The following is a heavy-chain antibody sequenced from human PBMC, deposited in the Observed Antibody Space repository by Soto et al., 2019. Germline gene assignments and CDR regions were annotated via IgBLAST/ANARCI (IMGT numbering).Heavy chain of an antibody. CDR2: ISNSGGTI. CDR3: ARYCSGGTCHDGNMDV. J-gene: IGHJ6*02. CDR1: GITFSNYE. D-gene: IGHD2-15*01. Sequence: EVQLVESGGGLVQPGGSLRLSCAASGITFSNYEMNWVRQAPGKGLEWVSYISNSGGTIYYAGSVKGRFTISRDNAKSSLYLQMNSLRAEDTAVYYCARYCSGGTCHDGNMDVWGQGTTVTVSS. V-gene: IGHV3-48*03.